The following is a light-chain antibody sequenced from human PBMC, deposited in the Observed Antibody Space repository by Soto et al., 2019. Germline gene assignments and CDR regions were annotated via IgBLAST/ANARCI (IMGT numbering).Light chain of an antibody. CDR2: GAS. CDR3: QQYNNWPPWT. Sequence: EIVLTQSPATLSLSPGVRATLSCRASQSVSINLAWYQQKSGRAPRLLIYGASTRATGIPARFSGSGSGTEFTLTISSLQSEDFAVYYCQQYNNWPPWTFGQGTKVDIK. CDR1: QSVSIN. V-gene: IGKV3-15*01. J-gene: IGKJ1*01.